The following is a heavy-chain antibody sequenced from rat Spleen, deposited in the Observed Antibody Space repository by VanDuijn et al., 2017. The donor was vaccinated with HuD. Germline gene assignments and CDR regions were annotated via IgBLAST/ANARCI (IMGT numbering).Heavy chain of an antibody. CDR1: GFTFSNYD. D-gene: IGHD1-12*01. CDR2: ISTSGGST. V-gene: IGHV5-25*01. J-gene: IGHJ2*01. CDR3: ARPTPNYLDY. Sequence: EVQLVESGGGLVQPGRSLKLSCAASGFTFSNYDMAWVRQAPTKGLEWVASISTSGGSTYYRDSVKGRFTVSRDNAKSTLYLQMDSLRSEDTATYYCARPTPNYLDYWGQGVMVTVSS.